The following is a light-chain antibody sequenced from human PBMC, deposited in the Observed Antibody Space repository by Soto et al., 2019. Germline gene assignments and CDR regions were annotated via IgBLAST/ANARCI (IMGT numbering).Light chain of an antibody. J-gene: IGKJ1*01. CDR1: QSIRND. Sequence: AIQMTQSPSSLSSSVGERVTITCRASQSIRNDLGSYQQKPGKAPKLLIYAASSLQSGVPSRFSGSGSGTDFTLTISSLQPEDFATYYCLQDYYYPRTFGQGTKVEIK. CDR3: LQDYYYPRT. V-gene: IGKV1-6*01. CDR2: AAS.